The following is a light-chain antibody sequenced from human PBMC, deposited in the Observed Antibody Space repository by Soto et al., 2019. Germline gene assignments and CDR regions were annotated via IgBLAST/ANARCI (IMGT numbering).Light chain of an antibody. Sequence: AIRMTQSPSSLSASTGDRVTITCRASQGISSYLAWYQQKPGKAPKLLIYAASTLQSGVPSRFSGSGSGTDFTLTISSLQPEDVATYYCQKYNSPVTFGGGTKVDIK. J-gene: IGKJ4*01. V-gene: IGKV1-8*01. CDR1: QGISSY. CDR3: QKYNSPVT. CDR2: AAS.